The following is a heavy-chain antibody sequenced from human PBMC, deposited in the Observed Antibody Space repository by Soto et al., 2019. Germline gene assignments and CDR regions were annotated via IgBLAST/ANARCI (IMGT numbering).Heavy chain of an antibody. Sequence: QVQLVQSGAEVKKPGSSVKVSCKASGGTFSSYAISWVRQAPGQGLEWMGGIIPIFGTANYAQKFQGRVTITADESTSTAYMELSSQRSEDTAVYYCARCVPYGDYAVVDYYYYGMDVWGQGTTVTVSS. J-gene: IGHJ6*02. V-gene: IGHV1-69*12. CDR1: GGTFSSYA. CDR3: ARCVPYGDYAVVDYYYYGMDV. CDR2: IIPIFGTA. D-gene: IGHD4-17*01.